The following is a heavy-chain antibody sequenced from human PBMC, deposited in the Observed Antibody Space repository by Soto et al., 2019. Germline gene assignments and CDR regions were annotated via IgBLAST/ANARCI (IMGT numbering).Heavy chain of an antibody. Sequence: QVQLVESGAEVKKPGASVKVSCKASGYTFTNYGISWVRQAPGQGLDWMGWISGYNGNTKYAQKFQGRVTMTTDTPTNTAYMDLRSLRSDDTAVYYCARDREYYYDSSGNYYYHYGMDVWGQGTTVTVS. J-gene: IGHJ6*02. D-gene: IGHD3-22*01. CDR1: GYTFTNYG. CDR2: ISGYNGNT. CDR3: ARDREYYYDSSGNYYYHYGMDV. V-gene: IGHV1-18*04.